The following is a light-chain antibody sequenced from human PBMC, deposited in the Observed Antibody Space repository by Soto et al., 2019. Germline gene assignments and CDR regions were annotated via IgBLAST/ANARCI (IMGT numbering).Light chain of an antibody. J-gene: IGLJ1*01. Sequence: QSVLTQPASVSGSPGQSITISCTGTSSDIGGYRYVSWYQQHPGKAPKLMIYEVSNRPSGVSIRFSGSKSGNTASLTISGLQAEDEADYYCCSYTIASSHYGFGSGTKLTVL. CDR2: EVS. CDR1: SSDIGGYRY. CDR3: CSYTIASSHYG. V-gene: IGLV2-14*01.